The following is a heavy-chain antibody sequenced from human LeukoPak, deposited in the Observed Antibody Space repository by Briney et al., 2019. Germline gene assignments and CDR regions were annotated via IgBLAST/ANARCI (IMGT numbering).Heavy chain of an antibody. CDR3: ARDRPVMITFGGVIIAAY. V-gene: IGHV1-18*01. D-gene: IGHD3-16*02. CDR2: VSGHNGNT. CDR1: GYTFTSHG. J-gene: IGHJ4*02. Sequence: GASVKVSCTASGYTFTSHGINWLRQAPGQGLEWMGWVSGHNGNTDYAQKFQGRVTMTTDRSTNTVYMELRSLRSDDTAVYYCARDRPVMITFGGVIIAAYWGQGTLVSVSS.